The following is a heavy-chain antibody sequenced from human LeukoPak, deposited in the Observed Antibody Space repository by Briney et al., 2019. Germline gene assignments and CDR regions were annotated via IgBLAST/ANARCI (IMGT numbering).Heavy chain of an antibody. V-gene: IGHV4-39*01. D-gene: IGHD3-3*01. CDR2: IYYSGST. CDR3: ARSRGFLGWLSIDY. CDR1: GGSISSSSYY. J-gene: IGHJ4*02. Sequence: SETLSLTCTVSGGSISSSSYYWGWIRQPPGKGLEWIGSIYYSGSTYYNPSLKSRVTISVDTSKNQFSLKLSSVTAADTAVYYCARSRGFLGWLSIDYWGQGTLVTVSS.